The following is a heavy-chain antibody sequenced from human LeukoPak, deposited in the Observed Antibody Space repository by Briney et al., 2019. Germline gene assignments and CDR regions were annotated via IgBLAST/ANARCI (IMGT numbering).Heavy chain of an antibody. CDR1: GGSVSSGSYY. V-gene: IGHV4-61*01. Sequence: SETLSLTCTVSGGSVSSGSYYWIWIRQPPGKGLEWIGYIYYSGSTNYNPSLKSRVTISVDTSKNQFSLKLSSVTAADTAVYYCARGLTRWGQGTLVTVSS. CDR2: IYYSGST. D-gene: IGHD6-19*01. CDR3: ARGLTR. J-gene: IGHJ4*02.